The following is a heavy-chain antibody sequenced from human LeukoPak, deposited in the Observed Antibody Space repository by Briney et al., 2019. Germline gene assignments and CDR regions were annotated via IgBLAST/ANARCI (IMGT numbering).Heavy chain of an antibody. CDR1: GFTFSNYW. J-gene: IGHJ4*02. CDR3: ARDWGAAGLWDY. V-gene: IGHV3-7*05. CDR2: IKEDGSEK. Sequence: GGSLRLSCAISGFTFSNYWMSWVRQAPGRGLEWVANIKEDGSEKNYVDSVKGRFTISRDDAKNSLYLQMNSLRAGDTAIYYCARDWGAAGLWDYWGQGTLVTVSS. D-gene: IGHD6-13*01.